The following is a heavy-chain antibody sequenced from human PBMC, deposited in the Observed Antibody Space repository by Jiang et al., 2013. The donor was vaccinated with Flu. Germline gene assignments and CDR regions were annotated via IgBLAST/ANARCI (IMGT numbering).Heavy chain of an antibody. J-gene: IGHJ6*02. D-gene: IGHD1-26*01. CDR2: INSDGTST. V-gene: IGHV3-74*01. CDR1: GFTLKRYW. CDR3: ARLAAVVGASMDFYYYGLDV. Sequence: VQLVESGGGLVQPGGSLRLSCVASGFTLKRYWMDWVRQAPGRGLMWVSRINSDGTSTRYADSVKGRFTISRDDAKNTLYLQMNSLRAEDTAVYYCARLAAVVGASMDFYYYGLDVWGQGTTVTVSS.